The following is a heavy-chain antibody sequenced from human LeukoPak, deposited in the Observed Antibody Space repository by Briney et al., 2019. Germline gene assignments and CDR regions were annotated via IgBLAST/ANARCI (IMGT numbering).Heavy chain of an antibody. V-gene: IGHV3-30*18. D-gene: IGHD3-10*01. CDR2: ISYDGSNK. CDR1: GFTFGSYG. CDR3: AKDATRSRYYYGSGSYLDY. J-gene: IGHJ4*02. Sequence: GRSLRLSCAASGFTFGSYGMHWVRQAPGKGLEWVAVISYDGSNKYYADSVKGRFTISRDNSKNTLYLQMNSLRAEDTAVYYCAKDATRSRYYYGSGSYLDYWGQGTLVTVSS.